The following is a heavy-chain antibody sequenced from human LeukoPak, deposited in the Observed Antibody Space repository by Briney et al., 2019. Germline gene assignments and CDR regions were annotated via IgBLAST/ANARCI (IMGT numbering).Heavy chain of an antibody. V-gene: IGHV1-2*02. CDR1: GYTFTGYY. CDR3: VIGYSLAY. D-gene: IGHD5-18*01. Sequence: ASVKVSCKASGYTFTGYYMHWVRQAPGQGLEWMGWINPNSGATNYAQKFQDRVTMTRDTSISTAYMELSSLRFDDTAVYYCVIGYSLAYWGQGTLVTVSS. CDR2: INPNSGAT. J-gene: IGHJ4*02.